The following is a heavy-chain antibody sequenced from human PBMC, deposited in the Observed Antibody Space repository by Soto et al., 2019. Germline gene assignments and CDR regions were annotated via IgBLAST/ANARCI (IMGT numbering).Heavy chain of an antibody. J-gene: IGHJ3*02. D-gene: IGHD1-26*01. V-gene: IGHV1-69*06. CDR2: IIPIFGTA. CDR1: GGTFSSYA. CDR3: ARNIVGATRGAFDI. Sequence: QVQLVQSGAEVKKPGSSVKVSCKASGGTFSSYAISWVQQAPGQGLEWMGGIIPIFGTANYAQKFQGRVTITADKSTSTAYMELSSLRSEDTAVYYCARNIVGATRGAFDIWGQGTMVTVSS.